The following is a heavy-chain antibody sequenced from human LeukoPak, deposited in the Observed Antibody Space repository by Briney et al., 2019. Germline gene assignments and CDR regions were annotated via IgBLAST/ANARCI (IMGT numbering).Heavy chain of an antibody. J-gene: IGHJ5*02. Sequence: SVRVSCKASRGTFRSYATSGGRQAPGQGREGRGAIIPMIGTANYAQTFQGGVTITADEYTSTAYMELSSLRSEDTAVYYCARDARHKYCSSASCYRGWFDPWGQGTLVTVSS. D-gene: IGHD2-2*01. CDR3: ARDARHKYCSSASCYRGWFDP. CDR1: RGTFRSYA. V-gene: IGHV1-69*13. CDR2: IIPMIGTA.